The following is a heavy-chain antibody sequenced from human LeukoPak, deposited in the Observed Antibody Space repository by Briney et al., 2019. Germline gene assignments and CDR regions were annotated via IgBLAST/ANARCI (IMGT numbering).Heavy chain of an antibody. J-gene: IGHJ4*02. CDR1: GFTFDDYA. CDR3: AKGLYVTMLASPHDY. Sequence: GGSLRLSCAASGFTFDDYAMHWVRQAPGKGLEWVSGISWNSGSIGYADSVKGRFTISRDNAKNSLYLQMNSLRAEDTALYYCAKGLYVTMLASPHDYWGQGTLVTVSS. V-gene: IGHV3-9*01. D-gene: IGHD3-10*02. CDR2: ISWNSGSI.